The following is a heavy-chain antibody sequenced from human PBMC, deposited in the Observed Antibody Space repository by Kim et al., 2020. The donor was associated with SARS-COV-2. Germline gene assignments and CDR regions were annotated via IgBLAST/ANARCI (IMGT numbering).Heavy chain of an antibody. J-gene: IGHJ6*02. D-gene: IGHD2-21*02. CDR2: IYWNDDN. Sequence: SGPTLVKPTQTLTLTCTFSGFSLATSGVGVGWIRQPPGKALEWLALIYWNDDNRYSASLKSRLTISKDTSRNQVVLKMTNMDPVDTGTYYCAHNLPPRVYGGGACYSDVSGMDVWGRGTTVTVSS. CDR3: AHNLPPRVYGGGACYSDVSGMDV. V-gene: IGHV2-5*01. CDR1: GFSLATSGVG.